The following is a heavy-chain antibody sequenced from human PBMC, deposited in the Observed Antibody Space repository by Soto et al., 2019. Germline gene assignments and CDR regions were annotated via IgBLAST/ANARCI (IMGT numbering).Heavy chain of an antibody. V-gene: IGHV3-7*03. CDR1: GFFFSAYC. D-gene: IGHD2-2*01. CDR2: IKQDGSET. CDR3: AGDCSGTSCYPALGA. J-gene: IGHJ5*02. Sequence: GGSLRLSCAASGFFFSAYCMSWVRQAPGKGLEWVASIKQDGSETYYLDSVKGRFTFSRDNAKNSLDLQMSRLRVEDTAFYYCAGDCSGTSCYPALGAWGQGTLVTVSS.